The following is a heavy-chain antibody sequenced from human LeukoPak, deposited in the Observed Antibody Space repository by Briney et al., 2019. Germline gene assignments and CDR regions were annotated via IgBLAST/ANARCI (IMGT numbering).Heavy chain of an antibody. Sequence: GGSLRLSCAASGFTFSSYSMNWVRQAPGKGLEWVSSISGSSSYIYYADSVKGRFTISRHNAKNSLYLQMNTLRVEDTAVYYCAKLAKYFYGSETYYFFEHWGQGTPVTASS. V-gene: IGHV3-21*01. CDR3: AKLAKYFYGSETYYFFEH. CDR1: GFTFSSYS. CDR2: ISGSSSYI. J-gene: IGHJ4*02. D-gene: IGHD3-10*01.